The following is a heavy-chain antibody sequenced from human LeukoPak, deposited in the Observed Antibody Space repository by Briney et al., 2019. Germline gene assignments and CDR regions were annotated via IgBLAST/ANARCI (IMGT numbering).Heavy chain of an antibody. CDR1: GFTFSNYV. Sequence: GGSLRLSCATSGFTFSNYVMGWVRQAPGKGLEWVSLITASSAATYYVDSVKGRFTISRDNSKNTLYLQMNSLRAEDTAVYYCAKTPWRDAARSGFDYWGQGTLVTVSS. D-gene: IGHD1-1*01. CDR2: ITASSAAT. V-gene: IGHV3-23*01. J-gene: IGHJ4*02. CDR3: AKTPWRDAARSGFDY.